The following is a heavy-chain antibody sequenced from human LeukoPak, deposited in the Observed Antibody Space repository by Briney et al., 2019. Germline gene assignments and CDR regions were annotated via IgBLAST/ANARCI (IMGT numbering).Heavy chain of an antibody. J-gene: IGHJ4*02. CDR3: ARDIGLM. V-gene: IGHV3-21*01. CDR2: ISSRSSYI. D-gene: IGHD1-26*01. Sequence: GGSPRLSCAASGFTFGSYSFNWFRQAPGKGLEWVSSISSRSSYIYYADSVKGRFTISRDDAKNSLYLQMNSLTGEDTATYYCARDIGLMWGQGTLVTVSS. CDR1: GFTFGSYS.